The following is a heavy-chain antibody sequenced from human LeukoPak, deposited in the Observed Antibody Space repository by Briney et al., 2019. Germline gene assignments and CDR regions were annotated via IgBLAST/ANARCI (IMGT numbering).Heavy chain of an antibody. D-gene: IGHD3-22*01. J-gene: IGHJ3*02. CDR3: ARDREGIVVPDDAFDI. CDR2: IWYDGSNK. V-gene: IGHV3-33*01. CDR1: GFTLSSYG. Sequence: GRSLRLSCAASGFTLSSYGMHWVRQAPGRGLEWVAVIWYDGSNKYYADSVKGRFTISRDNSKNTLYLQMNSLRAEDTAVYYCARDREGIVVPDDAFDIWGQGTMVTVSS.